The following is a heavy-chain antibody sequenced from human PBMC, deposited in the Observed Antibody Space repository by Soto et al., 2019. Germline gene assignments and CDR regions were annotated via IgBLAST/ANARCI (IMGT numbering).Heavy chain of an antibody. J-gene: IGHJ5*02. V-gene: IGHV3-72*01. Sequence: EVQLVESGGGLVQPGGSLRLSCAASGFTLSDSYIDWVRQAPGKGLEWVGRSRDRACGYSTIYAASVKGRFATLSDDSNNLVYLEMNSLTTEDTAVYYCVRDTYFSDSSGYTRSFDHWGQGTLVTVSS. CDR3: VRDTYFSDSSGYTRSFDH. CDR2: SRDRACGYST. CDR1: GFTLSDSY. D-gene: IGHD3-22*01.